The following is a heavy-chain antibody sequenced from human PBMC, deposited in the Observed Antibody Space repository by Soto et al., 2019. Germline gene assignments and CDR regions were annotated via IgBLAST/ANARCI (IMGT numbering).Heavy chain of an antibody. CDR1: GFIFSTYW. CDR3: ARDPVRGDDYNFDY. V-gene: IGHV3-7*01. Sequence: EVQLVESGGDLVQPGGSLRLSCAASGFIFSTYWMTWVRQAPGKGLEWVANIKPDGSVKNYVDSVKGRFTISRDNAENSLHLQMNSLRAQDTAVYYCARDPVRGDDYNFDYWGQGTLVTVSS. D-gene: IGHD3-10*01. J-gene: IGHJ4*02. CDR2: IKPDGSVK.